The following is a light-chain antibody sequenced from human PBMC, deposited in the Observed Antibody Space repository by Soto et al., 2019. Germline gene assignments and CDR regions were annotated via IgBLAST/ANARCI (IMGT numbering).Light chain of an antibody. CDR1: QSIGNL. CDR3: QQYSDYYPCT. V-gene: IGKV1-5*01. Sequence: DIQMTQSPSTLSASVGDRVTITCRASQSIGNLLAWYQQKSGKAPNLLIYDASSLESGVPSRFSGSGSGTEFTLTISSLQPDDFATYYCQQYSDYYPCTFGQGTKVEIK. CDR2: DAS. J-gene: IGKJ1*01.